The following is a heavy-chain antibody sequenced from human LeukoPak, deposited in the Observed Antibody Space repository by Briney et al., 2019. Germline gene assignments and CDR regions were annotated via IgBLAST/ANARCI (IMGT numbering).Heavy chain of an antibody. V-gene: IGHV3-23*01. Sequence: GGSLLLSCGAPGLPFGDFALSWVRQAPGQGLERDPTISAGGTSQFYADSVQGRFTVSRDNSRGSLFLHMTNLRAEDTAIYYCATHPCPYGPNPFSPGGRGALVTVAS. CDR1: GLPFGDFA. D-gene: IGHD4/OR15-4a*01. CDR2: ISAGGTSQ. CDR3: ATHPCPYGPNPFSP. J-gene: IGHJ5*02.